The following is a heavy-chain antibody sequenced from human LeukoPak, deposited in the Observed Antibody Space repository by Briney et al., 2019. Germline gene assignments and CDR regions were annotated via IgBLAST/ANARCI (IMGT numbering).Heavy chain of an antibody. V-gene: IGHV1-18*01. J-gene: IGHJ4*02. CDR3: ARGYCSSTSCYPFDY. CDR2: ISAYNGNT. Sequence: ASVKVSCKAFGYTFTSYGISWVRQAPGQGLEWMGWISAYNGNTNYAQKLQGRVTMTTDTSTSTAYMELRSLRSDDTAVYYCARGYCSSTSCYPFDYWGQGTLVTVSS. D-gene: IGHD2-2*01. CDR1: GYTFTSYG.